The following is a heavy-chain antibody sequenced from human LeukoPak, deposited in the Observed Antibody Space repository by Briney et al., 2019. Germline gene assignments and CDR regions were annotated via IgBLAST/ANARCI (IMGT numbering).Heavy chain of an antibody. J-gene: IGHJ3*02. CDR1: GFTFSIYW. V-gene: IGHV3-7*01. Sequence: PGGSLRLSCAASGFTFSIYWMSWVRQAPGKGLEWVASINHNGNVNYYVDSVKGRFTISRDNAKNSLYLQMSNLRAEDTAVYYCARGRYSGSHSAFDIWGQGTMVTVSS. CDR3: ARGRYSGSHSAFDI. CDR2: INHNGNVN. D-gene: IGHD1-26*01.